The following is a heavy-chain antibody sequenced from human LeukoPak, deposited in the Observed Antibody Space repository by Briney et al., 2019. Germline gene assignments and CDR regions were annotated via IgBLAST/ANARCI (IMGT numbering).Heavy chain of an antibody. V-gene: IGHV3-7*01. Sequence: GGSLRLSCAASGFTFGNFWMSWVRQAPGRGLQWVASMKGDGSHIYYVDSVKGRLTISRDNARNSLYLQMNSLTAEDTAVYYCARLFGGVTTFDYWGQGALVTVSS. CDR2: MKGDGSHI. CDR1: GFTFGNFW. CDR3: ARLFGGVTTFDY. J-gene: IGHJ4*02. D-gene: IGHD2-8*02.